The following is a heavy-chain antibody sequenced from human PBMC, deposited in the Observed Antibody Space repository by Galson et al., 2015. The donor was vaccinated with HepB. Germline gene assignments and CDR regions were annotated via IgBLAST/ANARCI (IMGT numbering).Heavy chain of an antibody. J-gene: IGHJ3*02. CDR2: INTNTGSP. Sequence: SVKVSCKASGYTLTTYALSWVRQAPGQGLEWMAWINTNTGSPTSAQGFKGRFVFSLDTSVSTAYLHISRLQTEDTAMYYCAREARYCSGGSCGDAFDIWGQGTVVIVSS. V-gene: IGHV7-4-1*02. D-gene: IGHD2-15*01. CDR1: GYTLTTYA. CDR3: AREARYCSGGSCGDAFDI.